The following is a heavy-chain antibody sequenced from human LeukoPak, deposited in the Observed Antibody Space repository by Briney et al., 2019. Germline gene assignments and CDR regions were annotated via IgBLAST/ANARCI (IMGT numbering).Heavy chain of an antibody. Sequence: GRSLRLSCAASGFTFSSYAMHWVRQAPGKGLEWVAVISYDGSNKYYADSVKGRFTISRDNSKNTLYLQMNSLRAEDTAVYYCAREVLRVWFDPWGQGTLVTVSS. CDR3: AREVLRVWFDP. CDR2: ISYDGSNK. J-gene: IGHJ5*02. D-gene: IGHD5-12*01. V-gene: IGHV3-30-3*01. CDR1: GFTFSSYA.